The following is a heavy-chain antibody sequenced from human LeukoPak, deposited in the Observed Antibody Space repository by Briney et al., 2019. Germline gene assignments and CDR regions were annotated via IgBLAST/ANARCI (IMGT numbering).Heavy chain of an antibody. CDR3: ARESRLRLGELSLYRGGFDY. V-gene: IGHV4-59*01. Sequence: PSETLSLTCTVSSGSISSYYWSWIRQPPGKGLEWIGYIYYSGSTNYNPSLKSRVTISVDTSKNQFSLKLSSVTAADTAVYYCARESRLRLGELSLYRGGFDYWGQGTLVTVSS. J-gene: IGHJ4*02. CDR1: SGSISSYY. D-gene: IGHD3-16*02. CDR2: IYYSGST.